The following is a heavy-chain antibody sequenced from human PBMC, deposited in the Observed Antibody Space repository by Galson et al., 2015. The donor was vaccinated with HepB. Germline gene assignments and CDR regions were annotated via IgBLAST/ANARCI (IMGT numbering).Heavy chain of an antibody. D-gene: IGHD2-8*01. J-gene: IGHJ6*02. CDR2: IWYDGSNK. Sequence: SLRLSCAASGFTFSNYGMHWVRQAPGKGLEWVAVIWYDGSNKYYADSVKGRFTISRDNSKNTLNLQMNSLRVEDTAVYYCARVGSCSNGVCSPYYYGMDVWGQGTTVTVSS. CDR3: ARVGSCSNGVCSPYYYGMDV. CDR1: GFTFSNYG. V-gene: IGHV3-33*01.